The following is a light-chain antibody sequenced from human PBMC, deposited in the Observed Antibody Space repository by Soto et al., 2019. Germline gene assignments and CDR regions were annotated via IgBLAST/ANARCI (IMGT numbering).Light chain of an antibody. Sequence: AIQMTQSPSSLSASVWDIVTITCRASQGIRDDLGWYQQKPGKAPKLLIYAASTLASGVPSRFSGSGSGTAFTLTISSLQPEDFATYYCLQDYIYTWTFGQGTKVDIK. V-gene: IGKV1-6*01. CDR3: LQDYIYTWT. CDR1: QGIRDD. CDR2: AAS. J-gene: IGKJ1*01.